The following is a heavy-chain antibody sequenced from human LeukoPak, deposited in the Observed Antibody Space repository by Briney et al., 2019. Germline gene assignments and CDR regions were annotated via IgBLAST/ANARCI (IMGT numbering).Heavy chain of an antibody. CDR2: ISYDGSNK. V-gene: IGHV3-30*03. D-gene: IGHD1-1*01. CDR1: GFTFSSYG. J-gene: IGHJ3*02. Sequence: GRSLRLSCAASGFTFSSYGMHWVRQAPGKGLEWVAVISYDGSNKYYADSVKGRFTISRDNSKNTLYLQMNSLRAEDTAVYYWASLHGVHDAFDIWGQGTMVTVSS. CDR3: ASLHGVHDAFDI.